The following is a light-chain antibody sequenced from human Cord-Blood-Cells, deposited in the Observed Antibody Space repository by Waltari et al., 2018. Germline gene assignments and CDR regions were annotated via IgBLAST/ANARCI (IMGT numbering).Light chain of an antibody. J-gene: IGKJ4*01. CDR2: DAS. V-gene: IGKV1-33*01. CDR1: QDISNY. CDR3: QQYDNLHL. Sequence: DIQMTQSPSSLSASVGDRVTITCQASQDISNYLNWYQQKPGKAPKLLIYDASNLETGGPSRFSGSGSGTDFTFTISSLQPEDIATYYCQQYDNLHLFGGGTKVEIK.